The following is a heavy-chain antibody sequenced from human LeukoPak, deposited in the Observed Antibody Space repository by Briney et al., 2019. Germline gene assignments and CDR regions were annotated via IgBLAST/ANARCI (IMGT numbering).Heavy chain of an antibody. Sequence: GGSLRLSCAASGFTFSSYAMSWVRQAPGKGLEWVSVNSGSGGSTYYADSVKGRFTVSRDNSKNTLYLQMNSLRAEDTALYYCAKDRGLGWYFDLWGRGTLVTVSS. CDR3: AKDRGLGWYFDL. V-gene: IGHV3-23*01. CDR2: NSGSGGST. D-gene: IGHD3-10*01. CDR1: GFTFSSYA. J-gene: IGHJ2*01.